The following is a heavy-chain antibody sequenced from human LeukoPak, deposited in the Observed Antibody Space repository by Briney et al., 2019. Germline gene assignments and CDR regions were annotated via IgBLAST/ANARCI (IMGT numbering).Heavy chain of an antibody. Sequence: SETLTLTCAVYGGSFSGYYWSWIRQPPGKGLEWIGEINHSGSTNYNPSLKSRVTISVDTSKNQFSLKLSSVTAADTAVYYCARGAGYSSSWYGRLNYFDYWGQGTLVTVSS. CDR1: GGSFSGYY. V-gene: IGHV4-34*01. D-gene: IGHD6-13*01. CDR3: ARGAGYSSSWYGRLNYFDY. CDR2: INHSGST. J-gene: IGHJ4*02.